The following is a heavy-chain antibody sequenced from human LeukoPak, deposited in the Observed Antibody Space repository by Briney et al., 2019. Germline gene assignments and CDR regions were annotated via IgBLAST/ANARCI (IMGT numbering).Heavy chain of an antibody. CDR2: INHSGST. Sequence: PSETLSLTCAVYGGSFSGYYWSWIRQPPGKGLEWIGEINHSGSTNYNPSLKSRVTISVDTSKNQFSLKLSSVTAADTAVYYCARVRVKKYYSDSSGYDNWGQGTLVTVSS. D-gene: IGHD3-22*01. V-gene: IGHV4-34*01. J-gene: IGHJ4*02. CDR3: ARVRVKKYYSDSSGYDN. CDR1: GGSFSGYY.